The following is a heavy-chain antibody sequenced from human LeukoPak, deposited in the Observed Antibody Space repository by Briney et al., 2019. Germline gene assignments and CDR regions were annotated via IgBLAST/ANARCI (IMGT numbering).Heavy chain of an antibody. D-gene: IGHD5-18*01. CDR2: ISGSGGST. Sequence: GGSLRLSCAASGFTFSSYGMSWVRQAPGKGLEWVSAISGSGGSTYYADSVKGRFTIPRDNSKNTLYLQMNSLRAEDTAVYYCAKLGQLWLLSYFDYWGQGTLVTVSS. CDR3: AKLGQLWLLSYFDY. V-gene: IGHV3-23*01. CDR1: GFTFSSYG. J-gene: IGHJ4*02.